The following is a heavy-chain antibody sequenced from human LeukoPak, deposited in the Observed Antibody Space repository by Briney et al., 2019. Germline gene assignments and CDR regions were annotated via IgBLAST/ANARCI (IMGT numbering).Heavy chain of an antibody. CDR3: AKGRDILTGLVDY. Sequence: QPGGSLRLSCAASGFTFSSYVMSWVRQAPGKGLEWVSGISGSGGSTYYADSVKGRFTISRDNPKNTLYLQMNRLRAEDTAVYYCAKGRDILTGLVDYWGQGTLVTVSS. J-gene: IGHJ4*02. CDR1: GFTFSSYV. V-gene: IGHV3-23*01. D-gene: IGHD3-9*01. CDR2: ISGSGGST.